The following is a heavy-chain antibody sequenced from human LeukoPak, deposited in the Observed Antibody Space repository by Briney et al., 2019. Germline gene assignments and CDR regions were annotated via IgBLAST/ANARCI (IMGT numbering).Heavy chain of an antibody. CDR1: GFTFSSCA. V-gene: IGHV3-23*01. J-gene: IGHJ4*02. CDR2: ISGSGDNT. CDR3: AKGIGLAVAGLHY. D-gene: IGHD6-19*01. Sequence: GGSLRLSCGASGFTFSSCAMTWVRQAPGKGLEWVSAISGSGDNTYYADSVKGRFTISRDNSKTTLNLQMNSLRAEDTAVYYCAKGIGLAVAGLHYWGQGTLVTASS.